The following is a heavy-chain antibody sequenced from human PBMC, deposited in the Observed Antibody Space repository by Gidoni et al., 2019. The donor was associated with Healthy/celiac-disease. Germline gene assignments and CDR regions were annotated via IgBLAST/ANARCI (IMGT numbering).Heavy chain of an antibody. Sequence: EVQLVESGGGLVQPGGSLKLSCAASGFTFSGSAMHWVRQASGQGLEWVGRIRSKANSYATAYAASVKGRFTISRDDSKNTAYLQMNSLKTEDTAVYYCTRLGPTMVRGTTDYWGQGTLVTVSS. CDR2: IRSKANSYAT. J-gene: IGHJ4*02. D-gene: IGHD3-10*01. V-gene: IGHV3-73*02. CDR3: TRLGPTMVRGTTDY. CDR1: GFTFSGSA.